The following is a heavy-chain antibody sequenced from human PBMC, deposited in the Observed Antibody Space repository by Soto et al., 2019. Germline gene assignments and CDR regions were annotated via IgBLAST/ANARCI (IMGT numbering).Heavy chain of an antibody. CDR1: GFTSDDYDYA. Sequence: PGGSLRLSCTFSGFTSDDYDYALTWVRQAPGKGLQWLGLIRGSTYGGTTEYAASVEGRFTISRDDSKGITYLQMNSLKTEDTAVYYCSRDGDFHGLDVWGQGTTVTVSS. D-gene: IGHD3-3*01. V-gene: IGHV3-49*04. CDR3: SRDGDFHGLDV. CDR2: IRGSTYGGTT. J-gene: IGHJ6*02.